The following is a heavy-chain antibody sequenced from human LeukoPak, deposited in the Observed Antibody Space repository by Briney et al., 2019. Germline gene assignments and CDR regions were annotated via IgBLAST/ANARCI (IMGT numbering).Heavy chain of an antibody. CDR3: AKVISSYSGYDSY. J-gene: IGHJ4*02. V-gene: IGHV3-23*01. Sequence: GGSLRLSCAASGISFNNYGMSWVRQAPGKGLEWVSSISNGGHHTYYADSVRGRFTIPRDNSKNTLYLQMDSLRAADTSVYYCAKVISSYSGYDSYWGQGTLVTISS. CDR2: ISNGGHHT. D-gene: IGHD5-12*01. CDR1: GISFNNYG.